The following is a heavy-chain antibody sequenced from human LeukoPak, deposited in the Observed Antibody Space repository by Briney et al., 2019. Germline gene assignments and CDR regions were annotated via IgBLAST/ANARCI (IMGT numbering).Heavy chain of an antibody. CDR3: AKASILAAASLRGYEY. J-gene: IGHJ4*02. CDR1: GFTFSSCG. V-gene: IGHV3-23*01. CDR2: ITDSGGST. D-gene: IGHD3-3*02. Sequence: PRGSLRLSCAASGFTFSSCGMSWVRQAPGKGLGWVSGITDSGGSTFHADSVKGRFTISRDNSKNTVFLQLSSLRAEGTAIYYCAKASILAAASLRGYEYWGQGTVVTVSS.